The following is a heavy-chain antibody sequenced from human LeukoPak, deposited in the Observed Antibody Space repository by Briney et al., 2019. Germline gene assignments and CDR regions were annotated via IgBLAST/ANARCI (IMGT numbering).Heavy chain of an antibody. V-gene: IGHV3-53*01. CDR2: IYSGGST. D-gene: IGHD3-22*01. CDR1: GFTVSSNY. J-gene: IGHJ3*02. Sequence: GGSLRLSCAASGFTVSSNYMSWVRQAPGKGLEWVSVIYSGGSTYYAASVKGRFTISRDHSKNTLYLQMNSLRAEDTAVYYCAGGSDSSGYYYVGFAFDIWGQGTMVTVSS. CDR3: AGGSDSSGYYYVGFAFDI.